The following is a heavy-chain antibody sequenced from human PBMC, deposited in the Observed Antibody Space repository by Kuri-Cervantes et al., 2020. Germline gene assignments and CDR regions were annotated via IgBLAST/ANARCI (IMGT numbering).Heavy chain of an antibody. CDR2: IRSKANSYAT. V-gene: IGHV3-73*01. D-gene: IGHD1-7*01. CDR1: GYTFTSYD. Sequence: VSCKASGYTFTSYDINWVRQASGKGLEWVGRIRSKANSYATAYAASVKGRFTISRDDSKNTAYLQMNSLKTEDTAVYYCTRYNWNYDAFDIWGQGTMVTVSS. J-gene: IGHJ3*02. CDR3: TRYNWNYDAFDI.